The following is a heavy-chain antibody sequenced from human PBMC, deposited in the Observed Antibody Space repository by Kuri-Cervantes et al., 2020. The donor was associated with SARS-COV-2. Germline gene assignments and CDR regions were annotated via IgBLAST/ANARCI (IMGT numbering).Heavy chain of an antibody. J-gene: IGHJ4*02. D-gene: IGHD3-3*01. CDR2: ISSNSSYI. CDR1: GFTFSSYS. Sequence: GESLKISCAASGFTFSSYSMNWVRQAPGKGLEWVSSISSNSSYIYYADSVKGRFTISRDNAKNSLYLQMNSLRAEDTAVYYCAKDYSVLRFLGGRGGFDYWGQGTLVTVSS. CDR3: AKDYSVLRFLGGRGGFDY. V-gene: IGHV3-21*04.